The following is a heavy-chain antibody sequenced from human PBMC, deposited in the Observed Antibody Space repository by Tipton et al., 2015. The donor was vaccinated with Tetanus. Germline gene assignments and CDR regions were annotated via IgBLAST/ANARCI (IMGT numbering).Heavy chain of an antibody. CDR1: GGSISGDGAY. CDR2: ISNSGST. J-gene: IGHJ5*02. Sequence: TLSLTCTVSGGSISGDGAYWSWIRQHPGEGLEWIGYISNSGSTYYNPSLKSRVTISVDTSQKQISLKVNSVTAADTAVYYCARVQLSSSFLKYNWLDPWGQGTLVTVAS. D-gene: IGHD3-3*02. CDR3: ARVQLSSSFLKYNWLDP. V-gene: IGHV4-31*03.